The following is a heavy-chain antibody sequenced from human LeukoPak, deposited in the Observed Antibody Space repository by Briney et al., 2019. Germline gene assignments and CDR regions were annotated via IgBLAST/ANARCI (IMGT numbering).Heavy chain of an antibody. Sequence: ASVKVSCKASGGTFSSYAISWVRQAPGQGLEWMGWISAYNGNTNYAQKLQGRVTMTTDTSTSTAYMELRSLRSDDTAVYYCARCAVITFGGVIVPGAFDIWGQGTMVTVSS. J-gene: IGHJ3*02. V-gene: IGHV1-18*01. CDR3: ARCAVITFGGVIVPGAFDI. D-gene: IGHD3-16*02. CDR2: ISAYNGNT. CDR1: GGTFSSYA.